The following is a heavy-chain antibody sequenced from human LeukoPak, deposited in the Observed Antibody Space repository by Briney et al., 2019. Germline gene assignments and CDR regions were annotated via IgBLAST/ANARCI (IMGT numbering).Heavy chain of an antibody. CDR2: INHSGST. Sequence: PSETLSLTCAVYGGSFSDYYWSWIRQPPGKGLEWIGEINHSGSTNNNPSLKSRVTISVDPSKNQFSLRLKSVTAADTAVYFCIRRAYSSGWYLDYWGQGTRVTVSS. J-gene: IGHJ4*02. CDR1: GGSFSDYY. CDR3: IRRAYSSGWYLDY. V-gene: IGHV4-34*01. D-gene: IGHD6-19*01.